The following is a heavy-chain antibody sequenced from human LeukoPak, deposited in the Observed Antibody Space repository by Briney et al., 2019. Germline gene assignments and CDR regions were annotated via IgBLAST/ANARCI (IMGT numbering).Heavy chain of an antibody. CDR1: GYTFISYL. Sequence: ASVEVACKASGYTFISYLIHWVRQAPGQGLEWMGIINPSAGSTTYAQNFQGRVSMTRDTSTSTVYMELSSLRFEDTAVYYCARDGVGATKNWFGPWGQGTLVTVSS. CDR2: INPSAGST. D-gene: IGHD1-26*01. V-gene: IGHV1-46*01. CDR3: ARDGVGATKNWFGP. J-gene: IGHJ5*02.